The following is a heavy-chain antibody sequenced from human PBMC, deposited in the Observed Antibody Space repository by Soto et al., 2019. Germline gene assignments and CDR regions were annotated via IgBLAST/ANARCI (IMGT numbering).Heavy chain of an antibody. V-gene: IGHV3-11*01. CDR3: ARSHLYYDSSGYPDY. J-gene: IGHJ4*02. CDR2: ISSSGSTI. D-gene: IGHD3-22*01. Sequence: GGSLRLSCAACGFTFSDYYMSWIRQAPGKGLEWVSYISSSGSTIYYADSVKGRFTISRDNAKNSLYLQMNSLRAEDTAVYYCARSHLYYDSSGYPDYWGQGTTLTVSS. CDR1: GFTFSDYY.